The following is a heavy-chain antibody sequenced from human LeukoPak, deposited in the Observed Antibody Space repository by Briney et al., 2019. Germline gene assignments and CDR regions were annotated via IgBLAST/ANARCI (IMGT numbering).Heavy chain of an antibody. CDR2: ISAYNGNT. Sequence: ASVKVSCKASGYTFTSYGISWVRQAPGQGLEWMGWISAYNGNTNYAQKLQGRVTITADESTSTAYMELSSLRSEDTAVYYCARVRVEDCSSTSCYNWFDPWGQGTLVTVSS. D-gene: IGHD2-2*01. J-gene: IGHJ5*02. CDR3: ARVRVEDCSSTSCYNWFDP. V-gene: IGHV1-18*01. CDR1: GYTFTSYG.